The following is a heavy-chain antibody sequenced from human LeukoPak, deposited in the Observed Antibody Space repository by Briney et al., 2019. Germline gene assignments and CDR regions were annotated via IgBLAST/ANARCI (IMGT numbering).Heavy chain of an antibody. J-gene: IGHJ5*02. D-gene: IGHD3-16*01. CDR3: ARSTIMRHYNWFDP. CDR1: GGTFSSYA. Sequence: ASVKVSCKASGGTFSSYATSWVRQAPGQGLEWMGGIIPIFGTANYAQKFQGRVTITAGESTSTAYMELSSLRSEDTAMYYCARSTIMRHYNWFDPWGQGTLVTVSS. CDR2: IIPIFGTA. V-gene: IGHV1-69*13.